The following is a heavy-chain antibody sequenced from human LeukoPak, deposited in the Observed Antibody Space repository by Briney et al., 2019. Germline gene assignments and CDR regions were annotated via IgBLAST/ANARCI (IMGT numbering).Heavy chain of an antibody. CDR1: GGSISSYY. CDR2: IYYSGST. CDR3: ARVQRADCSSTSCYALEY. J-gene: IGHJ4*02. D-gene: IGHD2-2*01. Sequence: PSEALSLTCTVSGGSISSYYWSWIRQPPGKGLEWIGYIYYSGSTDYNPSLKSRVTISVDTSKNQFSLKLSSVTAADTAVYYCARVQRADCSSTSCYALEYWGQGTLVTVSS. V-gene: IGHV4-59*01.